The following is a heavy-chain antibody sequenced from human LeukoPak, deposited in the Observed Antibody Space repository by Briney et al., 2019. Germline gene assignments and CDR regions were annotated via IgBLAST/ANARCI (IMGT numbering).Heavy chain of an antibody. CDR3: ARSRVGLFQH. CDR1: GGSISSGSYY. V-gene: IGHV4-61*02. D-gene: IGHD1-26*01. J-gene: IGHJ1*01. CDR2: IYTSGST. Sequence: DPSQTLSLTCTVSGGSISSGSYYWSWIRQPAGKGLEWIRRIYTSGSTNYNPSLKSRVTISVDTSKNQFSLKLSSVTAADTAVYYCARSRVGLFQHWGQGTLVTVSS.